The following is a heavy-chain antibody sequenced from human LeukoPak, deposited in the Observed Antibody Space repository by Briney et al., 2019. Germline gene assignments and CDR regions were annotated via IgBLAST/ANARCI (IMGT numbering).Heavy chain of an antibody. CDR2: TKNKAYSYNT. CDR1: GFTFSDHY. CDR3: ARSLGSRSGHDY. J-gene: IGHJ4*02. D-gene: IGHD6-19*01. Sequence: PGGSLRLSCAASGFTFSDHYMDWVRQAPGKGLEWVGRTKNKAYSYNTEYAESVKGRFTISSDGSTNSLYLKMNSLKTEDTAMYYGARSLGSRSGHDYWGQGTLVTVSS. V-gene: IGHV3-72*01.